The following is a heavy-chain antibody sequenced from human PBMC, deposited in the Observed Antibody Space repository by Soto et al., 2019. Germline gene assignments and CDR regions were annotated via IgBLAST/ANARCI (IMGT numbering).Heavy chain of an antibody. D-gene: IGHD2-21*02. CDR1: GGSISSSSYY. CDR2: IYYSGST. CDR3: ARRPPFIVVVTEAAFDI. V-gene: IGHV4-39*01. J-gene: IGHJ3*02. Sequence: QLQLQESGPGLVKPSETLSLTCTVSGGSISSSSYYWGWIRQPPGKGLEWIGSIYYSGSTYYNPPLKSRVTISVDTSKNQFSLKLSSVTAADTAVYYCARRPPFIVVVTEAAFDIWGQGTMVTVSS.